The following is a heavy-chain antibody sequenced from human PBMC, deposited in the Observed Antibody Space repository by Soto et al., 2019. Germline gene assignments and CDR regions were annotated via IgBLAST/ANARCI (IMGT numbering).Heavy chain of an antibody. CDR3: ARDCRNPAAGPYYYYYMDV. J-gene: IGHJ6*03. CDR1: GFTFTSSA. Sequence: AAVKVSCKASGFTFTSSAVQWVRQARGQRLEWIGWIVVGSGHTKYAQKFQDRVTITRDTSTSTAYMELSSLRSEDTAVYYCARDCRNPAAGPYYYYYMDVWGKGTTVTVSS. D-gene: IGHD6-13*01. V-gene: IGHV1-58*01. CDR2: IVVGSGHT.